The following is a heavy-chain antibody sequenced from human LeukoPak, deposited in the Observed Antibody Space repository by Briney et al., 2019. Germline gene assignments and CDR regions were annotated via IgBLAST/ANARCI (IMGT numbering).Heavy chain of an antibody. Sequence: ASVKVSCKASGGTFSSYAISWVRQAPGQGLEWMGIINPSGGSTSYAQKFQGRVTMTRDTSTSTVYMELSSLRSEDTAVYYCARADYYDSSGYYVDAFDIWGQGTMVTVSS. CDR3: ARADYYDSSGYYVDAFDI. V-gene: IGHV1-46*01. CDR2: INPSGGST. D-gene: IGHD3-22*01. CDR1: GGTFSSYA. J-gene: IGHJ3*02.